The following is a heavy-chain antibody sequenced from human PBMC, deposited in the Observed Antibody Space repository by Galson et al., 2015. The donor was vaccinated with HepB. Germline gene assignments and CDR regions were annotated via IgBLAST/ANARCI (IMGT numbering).Heavy chain of an antibody. CDR3: ARRPGYNSGWHWLDP. Sequence: QSGAEVKKPGESLKISCKGSGYSFTSFWIAWVRQMPGKGLEWMGIIYPGDSDTIYSPSFQGQVTISADKSISTAYLQWSSLKASDTAMYFCARRPGYNSGWHWLDPWGQGTLVTVSS. CDR2: IYPGDSDT. CDR1: GYSFTSFW. J-gene: IGHJ5*02. V-gene: IGHV5-51*01. D-gene: IGHD6-19*01.